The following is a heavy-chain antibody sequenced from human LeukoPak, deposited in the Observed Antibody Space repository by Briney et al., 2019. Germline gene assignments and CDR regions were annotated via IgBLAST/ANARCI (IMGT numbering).Heavy chain of an antibody. V-gene: IGHV3-23*01. CDR1: GFTFSSYA. J-gene: IGHJ5*02. D-gene: IGHD3-22*01. CDR3: AKERAYDSSGYYSNWFDP. CDR2: VSGSGRST. Sequence: PGGSLRLSCAASGFTFSSYAMSWVRQAPGKGREWVSAVSGSGRSTYYADSAKGRFTISRDNSKNTLYLQMNSLRAEDSAVYYCAKERAYDSSGYYSNWFDPWGQGTLVTVSS.